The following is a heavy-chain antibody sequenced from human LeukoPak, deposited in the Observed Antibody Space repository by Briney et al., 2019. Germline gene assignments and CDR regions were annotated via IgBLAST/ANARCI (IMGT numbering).Heavy chain of an antibody. CDR2: VYPDDSET. CDR1: GYSFTTYS. Sequence: GESLKISCKGSGYSFTTYSIGWVRQMPGKGLEWMGIVYPDDSETRYSPSFEGQVTFSVDISINTAYLQWNSLKASDSAMYYCARKSDTKAPDYWGQGTLVTVSS. J-gene: IGHJ4*02. V-gene: IGHV5-51*01. CDR3: ARKSDTKAPDY.